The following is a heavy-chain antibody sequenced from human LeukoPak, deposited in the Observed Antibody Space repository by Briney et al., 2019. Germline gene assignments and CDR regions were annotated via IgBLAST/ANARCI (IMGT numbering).Heavy chain of an antibody. CDR2: ISYDGSNK. CDR3: ARAHCSSTSCYGVGYYYYYGMDV. CDR1: GFTFSSYA. D-gene: IGHD2-2*01. Sequence: GGSLRLSCAASGFTFSSYAMHWVRQAPGKGLEWVAVISYDGSNKYYADSVKGRFTISRDNAKNSLYLQMNSLRAEDTAVYYCARAHCSSTSCYGVGYYYYYGMDVWGQGTTVTVSS. V-gene: IGHV3-30-3*01. J-gene: IGHJ6*02.